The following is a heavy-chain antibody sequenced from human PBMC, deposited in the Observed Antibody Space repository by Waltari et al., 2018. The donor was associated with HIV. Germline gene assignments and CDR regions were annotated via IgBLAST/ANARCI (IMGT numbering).Heavy chain of an antibody. CDR2: ITGSGDRT. CDR1: GFTSSSYA. J-gene: IGHJ4*02. D-gene: IGHD3-22*01. V-gene: IGHV3-23*01. CDR3: ARAAYYYDSTGDYYGAFYFDY. Sequence: EVQLLESGGGLVQPGGSLRLSCVVSGFTSSSYAMSWVRQSPGRGVEWVSGITGSGDRTYYADSVKGRLTISRDNSKNTLYLQMNSLRAEDTAVYSGARAAYYYDSTGDYYGAFYFDYWGQGTLVTVSS.